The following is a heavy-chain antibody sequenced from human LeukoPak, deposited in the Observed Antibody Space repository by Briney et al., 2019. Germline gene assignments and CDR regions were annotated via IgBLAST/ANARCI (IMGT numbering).Heavy chain of an antibody. V-gene: IGHV4-4*02. D-gene: IGHD6-6*01. J-gene: IGHJ5*02. Sequence: SETLSLSCAVSGGSISSSNWWSWVRQPPGKGLEWIGEIYHSGSTNYNPSLKSRVTISVDKSKNQFSLKLSSVTAADTAVYYCARLLVEDRWFDPWGQGTLVTVSS. CDR3: ARLLVEDRWFDP. CDR1: GGSISSSNW. CDR2: IYHSGST.